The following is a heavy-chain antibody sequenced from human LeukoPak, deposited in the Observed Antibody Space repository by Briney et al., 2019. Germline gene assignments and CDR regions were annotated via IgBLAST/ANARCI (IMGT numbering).Heavy chain of an antibody. V-gene: IGHV3-15*01. CDR2: IKSKTDGGTT. J-gene: IGHJ4*02. D-gene: IGHD3-22*01. Sequence: GGSLRLSCAASGFTFSNAWMSWVRQAPGKGLKWVGRIKSKTDGGTTDYAAPVKGRFTISRDDSKNTLYLQMNSLKTEDTAVYYCTTPLYYYGSSGYYRLDYWGQGTLVTVSS. CDR3: TTPLYYYGSSGYYRLDY. CDR1: GFTFSNAW.